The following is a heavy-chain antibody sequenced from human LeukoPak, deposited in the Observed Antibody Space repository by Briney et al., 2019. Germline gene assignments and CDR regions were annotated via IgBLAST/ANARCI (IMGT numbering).Heavy chain of an antibody. CDR3: ARQPIVGATNY. Sequence: SETLSLTCAVYGGSFSGYYWSWIRQPPGKGLEWIGEINHSGSTNYNPSLKSRVTISVDTSKNRFSLKLSSVTAADTAVYYCARQPIVGATNYWGQGTLVTVSS. J-gene: IGHJ4*02. CDR1: GGSFSGYY. CDR2: INHSGST. V-gene: IGHV4-34*01. D-gene: IGHD1-26*01.